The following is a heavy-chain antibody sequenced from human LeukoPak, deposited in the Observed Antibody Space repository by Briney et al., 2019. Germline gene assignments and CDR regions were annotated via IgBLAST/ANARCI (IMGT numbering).Heavy chain of an antibody. J-gene: IGHJ4*02. CDR2: IYYSGST. D-gene: IGHD5-12*01. CDR3: ARDPSTYGGYGYYFDC. CDR1: GGSISNYY. Sequence: SETLSLTCTVSGGSISNYYWSWIRQPPGKGLEWIGYIYYSGSTNYNPSLKSRVTISVDTSKNQFSLKLYSVTAADTAVYYCARDPSTYGGYGYYFDCWGQRTLVTVSS. V-gene: IGHV4-59*01.